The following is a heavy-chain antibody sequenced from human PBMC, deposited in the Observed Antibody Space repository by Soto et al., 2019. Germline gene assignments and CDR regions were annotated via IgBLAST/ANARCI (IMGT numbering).Heavy chain of an antibody. Sequence: QVQLVESGGGVVQPGGSLRLSCAASGFTFSSYAMHWVRQAPGKGLEWVAVISYDGSNKYYADSVKGRFTISRDNSKNTLYLQMNSLRAEDTAVYYCAREDGYSSSWSYWGQGTLVTVSS. D-gene: IGHD6-13*01. V-gene: IGHV3-30-3*01. CDR1: GFTFSSYA. J-gene: IGHJ4*02. CDR2: ISYDGSNK. CDR3: AREDGYSSSWSY.